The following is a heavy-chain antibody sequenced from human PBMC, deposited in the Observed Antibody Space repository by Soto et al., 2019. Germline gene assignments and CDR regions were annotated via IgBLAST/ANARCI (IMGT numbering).Heavy chain of an antibody. V-gene: IGHV3-48*03. CDR1: GFTFSTYH. D-gene: IGHD4-17*01. J-gene: IGHJ6*02. CDR2: IHSGGSTI. Sequence: GGSLRLSCAASGFTFSTYHMNWVRQAPGKGLEWVSYIHSGGSTIYYADSVKGRFTISRDNAKNSLYLQMNSLRAEDTAVYYCARDGSTVTTNYHYAMDVWGQGTTVTVSS. CDR3: ARDGSTVTTNYHYAMDV.